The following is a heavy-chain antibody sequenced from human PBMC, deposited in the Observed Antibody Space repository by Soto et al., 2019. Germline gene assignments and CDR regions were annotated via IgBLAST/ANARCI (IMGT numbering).Heavy chain of an antibody. CDR1: GYTLTELS. D-gene: IGHD6-13*01. J-gene: IGHJ5*02. CDR3: ATLQAAAGDNWFDP. V-gene: IGHV1-24*01. Sequence: ASVKVSCKVSGYTLTELSMHWVRQAPGKGLEWMGGFDPEDGETIYAQKFQGRVTMTEDTSTDTAYMELSSLRSEDTAVYYCATLQAAAGDNWFDPWGQGTLVTVSS. CDR2: FDPEDGET.